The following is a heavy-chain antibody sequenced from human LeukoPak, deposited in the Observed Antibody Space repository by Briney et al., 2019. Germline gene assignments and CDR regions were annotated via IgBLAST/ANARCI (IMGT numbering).Heavy chain of an antibody. CDR2: ISGSGGST. V-gene: IGHV3-23*01. D-gene: IGHD3-10*01. CDR3: AKDPTVYGSGSYFYYYGRDV. J-gene: IGHJ6*02. CDR1: GFTFSSYA. Sequence: GGSLRLSCAASGFTFSSYAMSWVRQAPGKGLEWVSAISGSGGSTYYADSVKGRFTISRDNSKNKLYLQMKSLRAEDTAVYYCAKDPTVYGSGSYFYYYGRDVWGQGTTVTVSS.